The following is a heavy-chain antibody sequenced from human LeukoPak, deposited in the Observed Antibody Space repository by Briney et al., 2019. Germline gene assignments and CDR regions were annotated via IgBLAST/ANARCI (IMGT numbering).Heavy chain of an antibody. D-gene: IGHD3-22*01. V-gene: IGHV4-34*09. J-gene: IGHJ4*02. CDR3: AGYYDSEGPI. CDR2: INHSGST. Sequence: SETLSLTCAVYGGSFSGYYWSWIRQPPGKGLEWIGEINHSGSTNYNPSLKSRVTISVDTSKNQFSLKLSSVTAADTAVYYCAGYYDSEGPIWGQGTLVTVSS. CDR1: GGSFSGYY.